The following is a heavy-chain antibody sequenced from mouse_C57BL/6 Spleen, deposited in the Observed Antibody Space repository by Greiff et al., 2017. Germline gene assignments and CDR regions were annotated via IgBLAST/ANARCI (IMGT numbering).Heavy chain of an antibody. CDR3: AREWVYDYGFYFDY. Sequence: EVKLQESGPGLVKPSQSLSLTCSVTGYSITSGYYWNWIRQFPGNKLEWMGYISYDGSNNYNPSLKNRISITRDTSKNQFFLKLNSVTTEDTATYYCAREWVYDYGFYFDYWGQGTTLTVSS. J-gene: IGHJ2*01. CDR2: ISYDGSN. V-gene: IGHV3-6*01. CDR1: GYSITSGYY. D-gene: IGHD2-4*01.